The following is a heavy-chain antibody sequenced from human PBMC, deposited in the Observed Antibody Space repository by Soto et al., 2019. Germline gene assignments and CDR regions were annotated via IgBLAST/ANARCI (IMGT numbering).Heavy chain of an antibody. V-gene: IGHV3-21*01. CDR2: ISSGSSNI. Sequence: GGSRLSCAASGFAFRSYNMNWVRQAPGKGLEWVASISSGSSNIYYADSVKGRFTISRDNAKNSLFLQMDSLRAEDSAVYYCASATVVAATFDFWGQGTLVTV. D-gene: IGHD2-15*01. J-gene: IGHJ4*02. CDR3: ASATVVAATFDF. CDR1: GFAFRSYN.